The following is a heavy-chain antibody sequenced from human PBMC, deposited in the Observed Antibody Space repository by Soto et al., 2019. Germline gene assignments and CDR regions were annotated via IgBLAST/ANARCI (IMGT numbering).Heavy chain of an antibody. J-gene: IGHJ5*02. CDR1: GGSISSSSYY. CDR3: ARRRDYGGSPGQFDP. CDR2: IYYSGST. V-gene: IGHV4-39*01. Sequence: PSETLSLTCTVSGGSISSSSYYWGGIRQPPGKGLEWIGSIYYSGSTYYNPSLKSRVTISVDTSKNQFSLKLSSVTAADTAVYYCARRRDYGGSPGQFDPWGQGTLVTVSS. D-gene: IGHD4-17*01.